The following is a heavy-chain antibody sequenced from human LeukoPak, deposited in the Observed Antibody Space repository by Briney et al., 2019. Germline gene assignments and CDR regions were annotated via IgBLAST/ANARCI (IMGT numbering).Heavy chain of an antibody. CDR2: ISSSSSYI. CDR3: ARDRRVGATWSVGAFDI. Sequence: GGSLRLSCAASGFTFSSYSMNWVRQAPGKGLEGVSSISSSSSYIYYADSVKGRFTISRDNAKNSLYLQMNSLRAEDTAIYYCARDRRVGATWSVGAFDIWGQGTTVTVSS. CDR1: GFTFSSYS. J-gene: IGHJ3*02. D-gene: IGHD1-26*01. V-gene: IGHV3-21*01.